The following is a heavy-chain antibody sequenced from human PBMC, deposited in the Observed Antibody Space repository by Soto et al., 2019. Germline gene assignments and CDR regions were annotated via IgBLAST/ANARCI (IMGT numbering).Heavy chain of an antibody. Sequence: QVQLVQSGAEEKKPGASVKVSCKASGYTFTSYAMHWVRQAPGQRLEWMGWINAGNGNTKYSQKFQGRVTITSDTFASTAYMELSSLRSEDTAVYYCARSIVVVTALDYWGQGTLVTVSS. J-gene: IGHJ4*02. CDR2: INAGNGNT. CDR3: ARSIVVVTALDY. V-gene: IGHV1-3*05. CDR1: GYTFTSYA. D-gene: IGHD2-21*02.